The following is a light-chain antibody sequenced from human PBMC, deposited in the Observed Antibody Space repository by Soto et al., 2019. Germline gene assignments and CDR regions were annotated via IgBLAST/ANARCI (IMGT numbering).Light chain of an antibody. CDR2: DVS. CDR3: SSYGASSTL. V-gene: IGLV2-14*03. J-gene: IGLJ3*02. Sequence: QSALTQPASLSGSPGQSITISCTGTSSDIGSYNYVSWYQQHPGKAPKLMIFDVSYRPSGISDRFSGSKSGNTASLTISGLQPEDEADYSCSSYGASSTLFGGGTQLTVL. CDR1: SSDIGSYNY.